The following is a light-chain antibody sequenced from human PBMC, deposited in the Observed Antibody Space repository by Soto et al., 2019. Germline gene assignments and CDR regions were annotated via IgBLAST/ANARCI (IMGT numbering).Light chain of an antibody. V-gene: IGKV3-11*01. J-gene: IGKJ4*01. CDR1: QSVSSY. CDR2: DAS. CDR3: QQRTNWPPT. Sequence: ETVLTQSPATLSLSPGERATLSCRASQSVSSYLAWYQQKPGQAPRLLIYDASNRATGIPARFSGSGSGTDFTLTISSLEPDDFAVYYCQQRTNWPPTFGGGTKVEIK.